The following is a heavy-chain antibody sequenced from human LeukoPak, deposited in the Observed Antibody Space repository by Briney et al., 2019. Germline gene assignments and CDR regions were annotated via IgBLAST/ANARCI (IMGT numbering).Heavy chain of an antibody. V-gene: IGHV3-33*01. Sequence: PGGSLRLSCAASGFTFSSYGMHWVRQAPARGLEWVAVIWYDGSNKYYADAVKGRFTISRDNSKNTLYLQMNSLRAEDTAVYYCAREQEEWELLYYFDYWGQGTLVTVSS. J-gene: IGHJ4*02. CDR3: AREQEEWELLYYFDY. CDR2: IWYDGSNK. D-gene: IGHD1-26*01. CDR1: GFTFSSYG.